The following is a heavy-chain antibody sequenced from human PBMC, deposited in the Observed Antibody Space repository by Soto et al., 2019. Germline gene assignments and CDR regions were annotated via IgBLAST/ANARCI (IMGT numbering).Heavy chain of an antibody. CDR2: IYHSGST. CDR3: ARAGGLGAVAADY. D-gene: IGHD6-19*01. Sequence: QLQLQESGSGLVKPSQTLSLTCAVSGGSISSGGYSWSWIRQPPGKGLEWIGYIYHSGSTYYNPSLKSRGTITVDRSKNQFSLKLRSVTAADTAVYYCARAGGLGAVAADYWGQGTLVTVSS. J-gene: IGHJ4*02. V-gene: IGHV4-30-2*01. CDR1: GGSISSGGYS.